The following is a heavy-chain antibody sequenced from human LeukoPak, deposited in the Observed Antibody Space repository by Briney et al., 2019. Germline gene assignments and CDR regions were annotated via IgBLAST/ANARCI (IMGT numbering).Heavy chain of an antibody. Sequence: PSQTLSLTCTVSGGSISSGGYYWSWIRQPPGKGLEWIGYIYYSGSTNYNPSLKSRVTISVDTSKNQFSLKLSSVTAADTAVYYCAREEVYYDSSGYRTWGQGTLVTVSS. CDR2: IYYSGST. J-gene: IGHJ5*02. D-gene: IGHD3-22*01. V-gene: IGHV4-61*08. CDR1: GGSISSGGYY. CDR3: AREEVYYDSSGYRT.